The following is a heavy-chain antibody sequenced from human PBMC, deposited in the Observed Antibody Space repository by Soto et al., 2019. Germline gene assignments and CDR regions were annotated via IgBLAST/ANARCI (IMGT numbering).Heavy chain of an antibody. CDR2: INHSGST. CDR1: GGSVSGYY. CDR3: ARGRRLIIVVVPAANDNYFDY. V-gene: IGHV4-34*01. J-gene: IGHJ4*02. Sequence: SETLSLTCAVYGGSVSGYYWSWIRQPPGKGLEWIGEINHSGSTNYNPSLKSRVTISVDTSKNQFSLKLSSATAADTAVYYCARGRRLIIVVVPAANDNYFDYWGQGTLVTVSS. D-gene: IGHD2-2*01.